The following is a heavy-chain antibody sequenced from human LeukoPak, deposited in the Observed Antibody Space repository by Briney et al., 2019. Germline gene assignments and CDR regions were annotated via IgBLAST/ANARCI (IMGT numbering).Heavy chain of an antibody. CDR1: GFTFSSYS. Sequence: GGTLRLSCAASGFTFSSYSMNWVRQAPGKGLEWVSSISSSSSYIYYADSVKGRFTISRDNAKNSLYLQMNSLRAEDTAVYYCARDGSGTVDAFDIWGQGTMVTVSS. CDR2: ISSSSSYI. J-gene: IGHJ3*02. D-gene: IGHD3-10*01. CDR3: ARDGSGTVDAFDI. V-gene: IGHV3-21*01.